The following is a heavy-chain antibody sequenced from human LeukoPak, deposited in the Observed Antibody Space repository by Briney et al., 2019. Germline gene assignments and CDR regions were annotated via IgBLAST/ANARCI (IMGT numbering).Heavy chain of an antibody. J-gene: IGHJ4*02. CDR3: TSGSGSSNDY. CDR1: GFTFRTYG. Sequence: GRSLRLSCAASGFTFRTYGMHWVRQSPGKGLEWVAVISYDGSYKYYIDSVKGRFSISRDNSKSTLYLQMNSLKTEDTAVYYCTSGSGSSNDYWGQGTLVTVSS. D-gene: IGHD3-10*01. V-gene: IGHV3-30*03. CDR2: ISYDGSYK.